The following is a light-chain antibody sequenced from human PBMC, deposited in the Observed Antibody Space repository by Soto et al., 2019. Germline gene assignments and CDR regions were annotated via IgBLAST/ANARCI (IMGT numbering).Light chain of an antibody. V-gene: IGKV1-39*01. CDR3: QQTYNPPRA. CDR1: ETIARY. Sequence: DIQLTQSPSSLSASVGDRVTITCRASETIARYLNWYQQKPGKAPNLLTYAASTLKSGFPSRFSGTGSGTDFTLTISRLQPEDFATYYCQQTYNPPRAFGEGTKWIS. CDR2: AAS. J-gene: IGKJ1*01.